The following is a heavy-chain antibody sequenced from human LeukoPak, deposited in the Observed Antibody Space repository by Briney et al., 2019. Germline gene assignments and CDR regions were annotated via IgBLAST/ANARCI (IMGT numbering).Heavy chain of an antibody. CDR1: GFTFSSYS. CDR2: ISSSSSYI. Sequence: GGSLRLSCAASGFTFSSYSMNWVRQAPGKGLEWVSSISSSSSYIYYADSVKGRFTISRDNAKNSLYLQMNSPRAEDTAVYYCARDLDYGDYLWYFDYWGQGTLVTVSS. CDR3: ARDLDYGDYLWYFDY. D-gene: IGHD4-17*01. V-gene: IGHV3-21*01. J-gene: IGHJ4*02.